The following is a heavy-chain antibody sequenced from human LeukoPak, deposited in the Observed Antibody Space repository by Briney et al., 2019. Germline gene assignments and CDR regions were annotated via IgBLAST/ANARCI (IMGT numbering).Heavy chain of an antibody. V-gene: IGHV4-4*02. Sequence: SETLSLTCAVSGGSISSSNWWSWLRQPPGKGLEWIGEIYHSGSTNYNPSLKSRVTISVETAKNQFSLKLSSVTAADQSVFYCARVFLCFGELLPWFDPWGQGTLVTVSS. CDR3: ARVFLCFGELLPWFDP. D-gene: IGHD3-10*01. CDR2: IYHSGST. J-gene: IGHJ5*02. CDR1: GGSISSSNW.